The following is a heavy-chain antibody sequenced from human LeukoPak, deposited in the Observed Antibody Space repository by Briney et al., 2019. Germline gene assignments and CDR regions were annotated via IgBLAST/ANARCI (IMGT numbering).Heavy chain of an antibody. CDR2: ISYDGSNK. J-gene: IGHJ3*02. CDR1: GFTFSSYA. Sequence: PGGSLRLSCAASGFTFSSYAMHWVRQAPGKGLEWVAVISYDGSNKYYTDAVKGRFTISRDNSKNTLYLQMNSLRAEDTAVYYCARGSYQNKIYSAFCIWGQGTMVTVSS. CDR3: ARGSYQNKIYSAFCI. D-gene: IGHD1-26*01. V-gene: IGHV3-30-3*01.